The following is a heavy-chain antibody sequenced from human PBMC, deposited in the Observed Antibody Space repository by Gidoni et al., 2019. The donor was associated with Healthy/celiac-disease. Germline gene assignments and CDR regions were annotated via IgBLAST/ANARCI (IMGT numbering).Heavy chain of an antibody. CDR2: IYYSGST. CDR1: GCSISSSSYY. Sequence: QLQLQESGPGLVKPSETLSLTCTVSGCSISSSSYYWGWIRQPPGKGLEWIGSIYYSGSTYYNPSLKSRVTISVDTSKNQFSLKLSSVTAADTAVYYCAKGDSGSYYERVGFDYWGQGTLVTVSS. CDR3: AKGDSGSYYERVGFDY. D-gene: IGHD1-26*01. V-gene: IGHV4-39*07. J-gene: IGHJ4*02.